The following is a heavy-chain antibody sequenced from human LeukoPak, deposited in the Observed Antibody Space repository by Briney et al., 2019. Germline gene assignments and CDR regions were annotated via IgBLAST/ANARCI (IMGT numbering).Heavy chain of an antibody. CDR2: INSDGSST. J-gene: IGHJ4*02. V-gene: IGHV3-74*01. Sequence: GGSLRLSCAASGFTFSAHWMHWVRQAPGKGLVWVSRINSDGSSTNYADSVKGRFTISRDNAKNTMYLQMNSLRAEDTAVYYCARAPRFNSYFDYWGQRTLVTVSS. CDR1: GFTFSAHW. CDR3: ARAPRFNSYFDY. D-gene: IGHD2/OR15-2a*01.